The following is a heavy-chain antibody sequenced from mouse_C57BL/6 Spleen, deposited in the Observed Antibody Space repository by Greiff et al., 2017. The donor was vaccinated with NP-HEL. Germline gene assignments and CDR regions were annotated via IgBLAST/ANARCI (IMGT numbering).Heavy chain of an antibody. J-gene: IGHJ2*01. CDR3: AREGSSGYVLGY. Sequence: QVQLKQSGAELVKPGASVKISCKASGYAFSSYWMNWVKQRPGKGLEWIGQIYPGDGDTNYNGKFKGKAPLTAYKASSPAYMQLSSLTSEDSAVYFCAREGSSGYVLGYWGQGTTLTVSS. CDR2: IYPGDGDT. D-gene: IGHD3-2*02. CDR1: GYAFSSYW. V-gene: IGHV1-80*01.